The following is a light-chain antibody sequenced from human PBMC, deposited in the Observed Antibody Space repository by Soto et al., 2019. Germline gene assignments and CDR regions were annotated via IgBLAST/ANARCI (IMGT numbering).Light chain of an antibody. Sequence: IQMTQSPSTLSGSVGDRVTITCRASQTISSCLAWYQQKPGKAPKLLIYKASTLKSGVPSRFSGSGSGTEFTLTISSLQPDDFATDYCHQYYSYSEAFGQGTKVERK. V-gene: IGKV1-5*03. CDR1: QTISSC. CDR3: HQYYSYSEA. J-gene: IGKJ1*01. CDR2: KAS.